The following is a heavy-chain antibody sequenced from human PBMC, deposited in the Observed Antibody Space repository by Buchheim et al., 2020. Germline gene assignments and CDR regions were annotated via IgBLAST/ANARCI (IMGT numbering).Heavy chain of an antibody. Sequence: QVQLVQSGAEVKKPGASVKVSCKASGYTFTSYYMHWVRQAPGQGLEWMGIINPSGGSTSYAEKLQGGVTMTRDTSTSRVDMELSSLRSEDTAVYYCARDRTSGSYRSWFDPWGQGTL. CDR1: GYTFTSYY. CDR2: INPSGGST. J-gene: IGHJ5*02. V-gene: IGHV1-46*04. D-gene: IGHD3-10*01. CDR3: ARDRTSGSYRSWFDP.